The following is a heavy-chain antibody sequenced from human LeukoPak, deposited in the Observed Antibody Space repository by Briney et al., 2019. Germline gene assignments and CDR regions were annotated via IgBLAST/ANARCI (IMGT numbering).Heavy chain of an antibody. CDR1: GFTFTRYD. Sequence: GASVKVSCKASGFTFTRYDINWVRQASGQGLEWMGCMNHNNGNTGYAQKFQGRVTMTRDTYTSTAYMELRGLRPEDTAVYYCVRDAEGAGISVNFWFDPWGQGTLVTVSS. J-gene: IGHJ5*02. V-gene: IGHV1-8*01. D-gene: IGHD1-14*01. CDR2: MNHNNGNT. CDR3: VRDAEGAGISVNFWFDP.